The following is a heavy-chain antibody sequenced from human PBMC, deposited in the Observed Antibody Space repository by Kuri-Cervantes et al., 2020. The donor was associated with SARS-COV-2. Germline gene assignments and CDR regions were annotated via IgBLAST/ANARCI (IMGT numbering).Heavy chain of an antibody. D-gene: IGHD6-6*01. J-gene: IGHJ6*02. CDR1: GYTFTSYA. CDR3: AREVAAPRTSVYYGTDV. Sequence: ASVTVSCKASGYTFTSYAMHWVRQAPGPRLEWMGWIYAGNGNTKYSQQFHGRVTITRDTSASTAYMELSSLSSEDTAVYNGAREVAAPRTSVYYGTDVWGQGTTVTVSS. CDR2: IYAGNGNT. V-gene: IGHV1-3*01.